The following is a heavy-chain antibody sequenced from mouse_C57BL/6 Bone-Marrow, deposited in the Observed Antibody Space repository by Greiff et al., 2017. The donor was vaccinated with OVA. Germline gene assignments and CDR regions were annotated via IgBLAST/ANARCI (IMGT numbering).Heavy chain of an antibody. J-gene: IGHJ4*01. V-gene: IGHV1-81*01. D-gene: IGHD3-2*02. CDR1: GYTFTSYG. CDR3: ARRGQLRLQNAMDY. Sequence: LVESGAELARPGASVKLSCKASGYTFTSYGISWVKQRTGQGLEWIGEIYPRSGNTYYNEKFKGKATLTADKSSSTAYMELRSLTSEDSAVYFCARRGQLRLQNAMDYWGQGTSVTVSS. CDR2: IYPRSGNT.